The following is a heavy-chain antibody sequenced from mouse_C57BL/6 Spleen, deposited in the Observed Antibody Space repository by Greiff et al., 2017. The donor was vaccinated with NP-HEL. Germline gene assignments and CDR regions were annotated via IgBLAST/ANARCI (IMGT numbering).Heavy chain of an antibody. J-gene: IGHJ2*01. CDR3: ARLGNYGNSYYFDY. D-gene: IGHD2-1*01. V-gene: IGHV1-80*01. CDR2: IYPGDGDT. Sequence: QVQLQQSGAELVKPGASVKISCKASGYAFSSYWMNWVKQRPGKGLEWIGQIYPGDGDTNYNGKFKGKATLTADKSSSTAYMQLSSLTSEDSAVYFCARLGNYGNSYYFDYWGQGTTLTVSS. CDR1: GYAFSSYW.